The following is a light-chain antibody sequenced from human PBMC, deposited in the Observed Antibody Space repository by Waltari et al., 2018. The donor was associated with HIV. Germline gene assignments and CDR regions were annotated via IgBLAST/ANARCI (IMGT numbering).Light chain of an antibody. V-gene: IGLV1-40*01. CDR3: QSYDSSLSAWV. Sequence: QSVLTQPPSVSGAPGQRVTISCTGSSSNIGAGYDVHWYQQLPGTAPNLLIYGKSNRPSGVPDRFSGSKSGTSASRAITGLQAEDEADYYCQSYDSSLSAWVFGGGTRLTVL. CDR1: SSNIGAGYD. J-gene: IGLJ3*02. CDR2: GKS.